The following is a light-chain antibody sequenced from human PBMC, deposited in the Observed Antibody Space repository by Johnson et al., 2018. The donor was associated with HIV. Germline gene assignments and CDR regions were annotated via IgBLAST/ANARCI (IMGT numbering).Light chain of an antibody. V-gene: IGLV1-51*01. CDR2: DNY. J-gene: IGLJ1*01. CDR1: SSNIGSNY. Sequence: QSVLTQPPSVSAAPGQKVTISCSGSSSNIGSNYVSWYQHLPGTAPKLLIYDNYKRPSGIPDRFSASKSGTSATLGITGLQTGDEADYYCGAWDSTLSGCLYVFGTGTKVTVL. CDR3: GAWDSTLSGCLYV.